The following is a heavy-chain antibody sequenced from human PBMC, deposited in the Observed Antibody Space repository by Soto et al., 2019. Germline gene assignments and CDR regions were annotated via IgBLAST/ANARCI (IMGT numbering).Heavy chain of an antibody. Sequence: WESLKISCKGSGYSFTSYWIGWVRQMPGKGLEWMGIIYPGDSDTRYSPSFQGQVTISADKSISTAYLQWSSLKASDTAMYYCARRLLGIAAAGYFDYWGQGTLVTVSS. CDR2: IYPGDSDT. V-gene: IGHV5-51*01. J-gene: IGHJ4*02. CDR3: ARRLLGIAAAGYFDY. D-gene: IGHD6-13*01. CDR1: GYSFTSYW.